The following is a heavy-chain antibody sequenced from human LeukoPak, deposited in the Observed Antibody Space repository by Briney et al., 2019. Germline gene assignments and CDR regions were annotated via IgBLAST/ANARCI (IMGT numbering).Heavy chain of an antibody. CDR1: GFTFSSYG. J-gene: IGHJ4*02. D-gene: IGHD2-2*01. CDR3: AKDVVPAALYYFDY. Sequence: AGGSLRLSCAASGFTFSSYGMHWVRQAPGKGLEWVAVIWYGGSNKYYADSVKGRFTISRDNSKNTLYLQMNSLRAEDTAVFYCAKDVVPAALYYFDYWGQGTLVTVSS. CDR2: IWYGGSNK. V-gene: IGHV3-30*02.